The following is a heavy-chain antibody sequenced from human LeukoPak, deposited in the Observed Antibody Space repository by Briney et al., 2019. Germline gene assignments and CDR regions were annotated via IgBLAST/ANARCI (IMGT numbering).Heavy chain of an antibody. Sequence: GGSLRLSCAASGFTFSSYWMSWVRQAPGKGLEWVANIKQDGSEEYDVHSEKRRFTISGDNTKNSLYLEMNSLRAEDTAVYYCARVSPNTGTTLQYFDYWGQGTRVTVSS. D-gene: IGHD4-17*01. CDR2: IKQDGSEE. J-gene: IGHJ4*02. V-gene: IGHV3-7*01. CDR1: GFTFSSYW. CDR3: ARVSPNTGTTLQYFDY.